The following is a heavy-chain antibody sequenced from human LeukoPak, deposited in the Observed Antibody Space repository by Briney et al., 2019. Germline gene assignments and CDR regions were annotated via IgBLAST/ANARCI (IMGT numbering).Heavy chain of an antibody. J-gene: IGHJ3*02. CDR3: ARDTEMASTPDAFDI. CDR2: INPSGGST. Sequence: ASVKVSCKASGYTFTSYYMHWVRQAPGQGLEWMGIINPSGGSTSYAQKFQGRVTMTRDTSTSTVYMELSSLRSEDTAVYYCARDTEMASTPDAFDIWGQGTMVTVSS. CDR1: GYTFTSYY. V-gene: IGHV1-46*01. D-gene: IGHD5-24*01.